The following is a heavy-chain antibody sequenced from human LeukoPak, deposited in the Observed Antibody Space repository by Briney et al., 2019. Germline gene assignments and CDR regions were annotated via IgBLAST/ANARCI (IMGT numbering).Heavy chain of an antibody. J-gene: IGHJ4*02. Sequence: SETLSLTCAVYGGSFSGYYWSWIRQPPGKGLEWIGEINHSGSTNYNPSLKSRVTISVDTSKNQFSLKLSSVTAADTAVYYCASAYYVWGSYRRRNFDYWGQGTLVTVSP. D-gene: IGHD3-16*02. CDR3: ASAYYVWGSYRRRNFDY. CDR1: GGSFSGYY. V-gene: IGHV4-34*01. CDR2: INHSGST.